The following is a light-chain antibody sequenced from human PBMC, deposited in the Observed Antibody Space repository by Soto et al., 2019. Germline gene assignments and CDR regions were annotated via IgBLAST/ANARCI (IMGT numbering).Light chain of an antibody. Sequence: EIVVTQSSATLSVSPGERATLSCRASQRVSSNLAWYQQKPGQAPRLLIYGASTRATGIPARFSGSGSGTEFTLTISSLQSEGFAVYYCQQYNNWPPLTFGQGTKLEIK. CDR1: QRVSSN. CDR3: QQYNNWPPLT. V-gene: IGKV3-15*01. CDR2: GAS. J-gene: IGKJ2*01.